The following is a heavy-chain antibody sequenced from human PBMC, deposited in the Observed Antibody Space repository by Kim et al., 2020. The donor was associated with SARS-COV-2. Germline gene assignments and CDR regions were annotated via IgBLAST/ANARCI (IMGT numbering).Heavy chain of an antibody. J-gene: IGHJ1*01. D-gene: IGHD4-17*01. CDR3: ARDQGFGAYAQRSDFQH. Sequence: SVKGRCTISRDDSKSTVYLQMNSLRPEDTAVYYCARDQGFGAYAQRSDFQHWGQGTLVSGSS. V-gene: IGHV3-30*01.